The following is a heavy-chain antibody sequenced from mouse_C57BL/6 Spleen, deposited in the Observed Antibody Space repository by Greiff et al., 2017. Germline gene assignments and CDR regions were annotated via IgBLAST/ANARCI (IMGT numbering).Heavy chain of an antibody. V-gene: IGHV1-61*01. D-gene: IGHD2-5*01. J-gene: IGHJ4*01. CDR2: IYPSDSET. CDR1: GYTFTSYW. CDR3: ERVYSNYNYAMDY. Sequence: QVQLQQPGAELVRPGSSVKLSCKASGYTFTSYWMDWVKQRPGQGLEWIGNIYPSDSETHYNQKFKDKATLTVDKSSSTAYMQLSSLTSEDSAVYYCERVYSNYNYAMDYWGQGTSVTVSS.